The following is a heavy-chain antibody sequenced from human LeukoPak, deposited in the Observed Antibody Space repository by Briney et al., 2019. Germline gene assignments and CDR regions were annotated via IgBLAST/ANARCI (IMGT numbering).Heavy chain of an antibody. CDR3: VSLCGGSSAY. Sequence: TGGSLRLSCAVSGFAVSSNCMNWVRQAPGKGLEWVSVIFSDGNTYYADSVKGRFTISRDNSKNTLYLHMNSLIAEDTAAYYCVSLCGGSSAYWGQGTLVTVSS. D-gene: IGHD6-19*01. CDR1: GFAVSSNC. CDR2: IFSDGNT. V-gene: IGHV3-66*01. J-gene: IGHJ4*02.